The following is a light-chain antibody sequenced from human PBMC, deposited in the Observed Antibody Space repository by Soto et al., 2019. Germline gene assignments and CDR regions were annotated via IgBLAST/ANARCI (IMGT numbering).Light chain of an antibody. Sequence: DFQLTQSPAILSASVGDRVTLTCRASHRINTWLAWYQQKPGRAPKLLISKASTLESGVPSRFSGSGSGTEFTLTISGLQPDDFATYYCQQYNSDSYTFGQGTKLEI. J-gene: IGKJ2*01. CDR3: QQYNSDSYT. V-gene: IGKV1-5*03. CDR1: HRINTW. CDR2: KAS.